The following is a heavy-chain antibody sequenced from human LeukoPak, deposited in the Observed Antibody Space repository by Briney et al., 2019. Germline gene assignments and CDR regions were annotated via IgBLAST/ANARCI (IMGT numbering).Heavy chain of an antibody. CDR2: ISGSTGST. D-gene: IGHD2-2*01. CDR3: ARVGRDCSSINCYWADWFDP. Sequence: GASVKVSCKAFGYTFSTYGITWVREAPGQGPEWVGWISGSTGSTHYAQAVQGRVTMTTDTSTGTAYMELRSLRSDDTAVYYCARVGRDCSSINCYWADWFDPWGQGTLVIVSS. V-gene: IGHV1-18*01. J-gene: IGHJ5*02. CDR1: GYTFSTYG.